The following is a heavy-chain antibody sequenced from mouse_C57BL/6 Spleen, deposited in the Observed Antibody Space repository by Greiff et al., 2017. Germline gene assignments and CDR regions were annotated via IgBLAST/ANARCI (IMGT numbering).Heavy chain of an antibody. J-gene: IGHJ3*01. CDR1: GYTFTDYN. D-gene: IGHD3-2*02. Sequence: VQLKESGPELVKPGASVKIPCKASGYTFTDYNMDWVKQSHGKSLEWIGDINPNNGGTIYNQKFKGKATLTVDKSSSTAYMELRSLTSEDTAVYYCARSRAAQAWFAYWGQGTLVTVSA. CDR3: ARSRAAQAWFAY. CDR2: INPNNGGT. V-gene: IGHV1-18*01.